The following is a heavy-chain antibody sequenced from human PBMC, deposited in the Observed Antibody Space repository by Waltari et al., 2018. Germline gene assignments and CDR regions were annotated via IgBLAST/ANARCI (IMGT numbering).Heavy chain of an antibody. J-gene: IGHJ3*02. CDR2: INPNSGGT. V-gene: IGHV1-2*06. CDR1: GYTFTGYY. D-gene: IGHD6-6*01. Sequence: QVQLVQSGAEVKKPGASVKVSCKASGYTFTGYYMHWVRQAPGQGLEWMGRINPNSGGTNHAQKCQGRVTMTRDTSISTADMELSRMRADDTAVYYCARDARTDAFDIWGQGTMVTVSS. CDR3: ARDARTDAFDI.